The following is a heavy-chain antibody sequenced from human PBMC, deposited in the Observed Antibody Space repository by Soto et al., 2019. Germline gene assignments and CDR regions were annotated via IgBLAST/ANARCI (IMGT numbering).Heavy chain of an antibody. CDR2: ISGSGGST. CDR3: AKELLGTNCSGGRCSDN. V-gene: IGHV3-23*01. CDR1: VFTFSSSA. J-gene: IGHJ4*02. D-gene: IGHD2-15*01. Sequence: PWGSLTLFCSSSVFTFSSSAMTWFFQAPGKGLEWVSAISGSGGSTYYADSVKGRFTISRDNSKNTLYLQMKSLRAEYTAVYYCAKELLGTNCSGGRCSDNWGQGTLVTVSS.